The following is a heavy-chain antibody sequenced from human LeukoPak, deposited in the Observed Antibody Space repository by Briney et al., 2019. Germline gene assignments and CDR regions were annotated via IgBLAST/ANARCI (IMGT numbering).Heavy chain of an antibody. CDR2: INPSGGST. Sequence: ASVKVSCKASGYTFTSYYMHWVRQAPGQGLEWMGIINPSGGSTSYAQKFQGRVTMTRDMSTNTVYMELSSLRSGDTAVYYCARDGYDILTGYFRYYYMDVWGKGTTVTVSS. CDR1: GYTFTSYY. CDR3: ARDGYDILTGYFRYYYMDV. J-gene: IGHJ6*03. D-gene: IGHD3-9*01. V-gene: IGHV1-46*01.